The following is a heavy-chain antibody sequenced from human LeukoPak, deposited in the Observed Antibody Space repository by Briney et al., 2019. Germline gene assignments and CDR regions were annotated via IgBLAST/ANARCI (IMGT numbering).Heavy chain of an antibody. CDR3: ATRTADFWSGYLFYFDY. CDR2: FDPEDGET. CDR1: GYTLTELS. D-gene: IGHD3-3*01. V-gene: IGHV1-24*01. Sequence: ASVKVSCTVSGYTLTELSMHWVRQAPGKGLEWMGGFDPEDGETIYAQKFQGRVTMTEDTSTDTAYMELSSLRSEDTAVYYCATRTADFWSGYLFYFDYWGQGTLVTVSS. J-gene: IGHJ4*02.